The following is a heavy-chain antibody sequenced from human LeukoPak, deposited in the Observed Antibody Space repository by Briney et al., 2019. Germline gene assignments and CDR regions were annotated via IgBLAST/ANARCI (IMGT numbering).Heavy chain of an antibody. CDR2: ISSSRTYI. CDR1: GFTFSSYS. Sequence: PGGSLRLSCATSGFTFSSYSMNWVRQAPGKGLEWVSSISSSRTYIYHADSVKGRFTISRDNAKNSLYLQLNSLRAEDTAVYYCARGGCTTTSCYLFDYWGQGTLVTVSS. CDR3: ARGGCTTTSCYLFDY. D-gene: IGHD2-2*01. J-gene: IGHJ4*02. V-gene: IGHV3-21*01.